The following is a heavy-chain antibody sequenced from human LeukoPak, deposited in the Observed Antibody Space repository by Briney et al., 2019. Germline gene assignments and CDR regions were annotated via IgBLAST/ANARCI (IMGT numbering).Heavy chain of an antibody. J-gene: IGHJ4*02. Sequence: GGSLRLSCTASGFTFSNYAMSWVRQPPGKGLEWVSTISDSDGSTYYADSVKGRFTISRDNSKNTLYLQMNSLRVEDTAIYYCAKGRGYCTGGSCYSDYWGQGTLVTVSS. D-gene: IGHD2-15*01. CDR2: ISDSDGST. V-gene: IGHV3-23*01. CDR1: GFTFSNYA. CDR3: AKGRGYCTGGSCYSDY.